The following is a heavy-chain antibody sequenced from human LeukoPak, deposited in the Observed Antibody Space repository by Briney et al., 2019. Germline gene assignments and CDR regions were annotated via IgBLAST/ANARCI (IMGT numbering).Heavy chain of an antibody. J-gene: IGHJ2*01. CDR2: IYYSGSS. CDR3: ARDFIGVPYYDSSGSWYFDL. D-gene: IGHD3-22*01. CDR1: GGSISTYY. V-gene: IGHV4-59*01. Sequence: SETLSLTCTVSGGSISTYYWSWIRQPPGKGLEWIGYIYYSGSSNYNPSLKSRVTMSVDTSKNQFSLKLSSVTAADTAVYYCARDFIGVPYYDSSGSWYFDLWGRGTLVTVSS.